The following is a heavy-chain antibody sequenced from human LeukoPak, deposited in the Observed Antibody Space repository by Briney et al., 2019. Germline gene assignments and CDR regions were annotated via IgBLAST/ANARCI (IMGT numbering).Heavy chain of an antibody. CDR2: IYSGGST. CDR1: EFTVSSNY. D-gene: IGHD3-16*01. J-gene: IGHJ4*02. CDR3: ATFTPLRAFDF. Sequence: GGSLRLSCAASEFTVSSNYMNWVRQAPGKGLEWVSFIYSGGSTYYTDSVRGRFTISRDSSKNTLYLQMNSLRAEDTAVYFCATFTPLRAFDFWGQGTLVTVSS. V-gene: IGHV3-66*01.